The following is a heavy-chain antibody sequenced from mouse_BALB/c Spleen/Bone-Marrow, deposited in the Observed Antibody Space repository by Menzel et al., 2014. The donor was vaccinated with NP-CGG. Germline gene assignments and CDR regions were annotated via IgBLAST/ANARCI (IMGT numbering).Heavy chain of an antibody. J-gene: IGHJ1*01. Sequence: QVQLKESGAELVKPGAPVKLSCKASGYTFTSYWMNWVKQRPGRGLEWIGRIDPSDSETHYNQKFKDKATLTVDKSSSTAYIQLSSLTSEDSAVYYCARSTGYYWYFDVWSAGTTVTVSS. CDR3: ARSTGYYWYFDV. V-gene: IGHV1-69*02. CDR2: IDPSDSET. CDR1: GYTFTSYW. D-gene: IGHD2-2*01.